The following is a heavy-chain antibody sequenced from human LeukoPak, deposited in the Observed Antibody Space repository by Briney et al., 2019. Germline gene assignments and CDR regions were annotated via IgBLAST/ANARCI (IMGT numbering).Heavy chain of an antibody. J-gene: IGHJ1*01. CDR3: ARDLSGSCSGGSCSLDYFQH. CDR2: ISSRSSYI. D-gene: IGHD2-15*01. V-gene: IGHV3-21*01. CDR1: GFTFSSYS. Sequence: PGGSLRLSCAASGFTFSSYSMNWVRQAPGKGLEWVSSISSRSSYIYYADSVKGRFTISRDNAKNSLYLQMNSLRAEDTAVYYCARDLSGSCSGGSCSLDYFQHWGQGTLVTVSS.